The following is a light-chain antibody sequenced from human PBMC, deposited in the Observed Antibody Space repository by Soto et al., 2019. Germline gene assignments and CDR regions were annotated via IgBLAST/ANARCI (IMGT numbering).Light chain of an antibody. CDR2: EAS. V-gene: IGKV1-5*03. CDR3: QQYNSYPYT. CDR1: QSISSW. Sequence: DIQMTQSPSTLSASVGDRVTITCRASQSISSWLAWYQQKPGIAPKLLIYEASSLESGVSSRFSGSGSGTEFTLTISCLQPDDFATYYCQQYNSYPYTFGQGTKLEVK. J-gene: IGKJ2*01.